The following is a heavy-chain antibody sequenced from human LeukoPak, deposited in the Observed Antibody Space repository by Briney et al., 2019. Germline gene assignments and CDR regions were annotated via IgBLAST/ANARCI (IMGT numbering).Heavy chain of an antibody. Sequence: PSQTLSLTCTVSGGSISSGGYYWSWIRQHPGKGLEWIGYIYYSGSTYYNPSLKSRVTISVDTSKNQFSLKLSSVTAADTAVYYCARALPDSFQWLRSPPDYWGQGTLVTVSS. CDR2: IYYSGST. V-gene: IGHV4-31*03. CDR1: GGSISSGGYY. J-gene: IGHJ4*02. D-gene: IGHD5-12*01. CDR3: ARALPDSFQWLRSPPDY.